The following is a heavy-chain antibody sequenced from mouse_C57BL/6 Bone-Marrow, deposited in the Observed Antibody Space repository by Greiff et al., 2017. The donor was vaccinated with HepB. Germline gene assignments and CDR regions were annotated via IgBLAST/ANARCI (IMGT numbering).Heavy chain of an antibody. J-gene: IGHJ4*01. V-gene: IGHV7-1*01. Sequence: EVKLVESGGGLVQSGRSLRLSCATSGFTFSDFYMEWVRQAPGKGLEWIAASRNKANDYTTEYSASVKGRFIVSRDTSQSILYLQMNALRAEDTAIYYCARGRYYAMDYWGQGTSVTVSS. CDR3: ARGRYYAMDY. CDR1: GFTFSDFY. CDR2: SRNKANDYTT.